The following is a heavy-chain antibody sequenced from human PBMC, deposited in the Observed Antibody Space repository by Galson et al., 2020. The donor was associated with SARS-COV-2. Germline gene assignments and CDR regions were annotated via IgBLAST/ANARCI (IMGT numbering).Heavy chain of an antibody. V-gene: IGHV4-38-2*02. CDR3: ARVEDIFEY. CDR1: GYSISSGYY. Sequence: SETLSLTCTVSGYSISSGYYWGWIRQPPGKGLEWIGSIYHSGSTYYNPSLKSRVTISVDTSKNQFSLKLNSVTAADTAVYYCARVEDIFEYWGQGNLVTVSS. CDR2: IYHSGST. J-gene: IGHJ4*02.